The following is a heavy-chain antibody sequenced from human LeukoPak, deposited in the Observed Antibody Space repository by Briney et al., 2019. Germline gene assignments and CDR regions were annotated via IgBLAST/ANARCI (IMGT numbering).Heavy chain of an antibody. Sequence: GGSLRLSCAASGFTFNTYWMSWVRQAPGRGLEWVANIKQDGSDKYYVDSVKGRFTISRDNAKNSLYLQMDSLRAEDTAVYYCARETTVITDTAWFDPWGQGTLVTVSS. CDR1: GFTFNTYW. CDR2: IKQDGSDK. CDR3: ARETTVITDTAWFDP. D-gene: IGHD4-23*01. V-gene: IGHV3-7*01. J-gene: IGHJ5*02.